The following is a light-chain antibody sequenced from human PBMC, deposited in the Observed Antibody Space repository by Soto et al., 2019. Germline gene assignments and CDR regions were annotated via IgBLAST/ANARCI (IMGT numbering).Light chain of an antibody. J-gene: IGKJ3*01. Sequence: EIVLTPSPGTLSLSPGERATLSCRASQTLSSTYLAWYQQKPGQAPRLLIYGASSRAAGVPDRFSGSASGTDFTLTISRLEPEYFAVYFCQQYGGSPFTFGPGTKVDIK. CDR2: GAS. CDR3: QQYGGSPFT. V-gene: IGKV3-20*01. CDR1: QTLSSTY.